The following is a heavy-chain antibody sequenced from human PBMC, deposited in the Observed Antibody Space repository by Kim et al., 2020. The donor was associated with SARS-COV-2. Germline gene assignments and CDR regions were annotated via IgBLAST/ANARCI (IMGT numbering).Heavy chain of an antibody. CDR2: INPSGGST. CDR3: ARAWGLNYDYVWGSWGY. J-gene: IGHJ4*02. Sequence: ASVKVSCKASGYTFTSYYMHWVRQAPGQGLDWMGIINPSGGSTSYAQKFQGRVTMTRDTSTSTVYMELNSLRSEDTAVYYCARAWGLNYDYVWGSWGYWGQGTLVTVSS. CDR1: GYTFTSYY. V-gene: IGHV1-46*01. D-gene: IGHD3-16*01.